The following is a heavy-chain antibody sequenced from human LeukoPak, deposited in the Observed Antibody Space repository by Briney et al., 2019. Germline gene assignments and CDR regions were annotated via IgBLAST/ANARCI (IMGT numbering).Heavy chain of an antibody. CDR2: IYYSGST. CDR3: ARRPVVPAVHYYYYGMDV. D-gene: IGHD2-2*01. CDR1: GGSISSSSYH. Sequence: PSETLSLTCTVSGGSISSSSYHWGWIRQPPGKGLEWIGSIYYSGSTYYNPSLKSRVTISVDTSKNQFSLKLSSVTAADTAVYYCARRPVVPAVHYYYYGMDVWGQGTTVTVSS. V-gene: IGHV4-39*01. J-gene: IGHJ6*02.